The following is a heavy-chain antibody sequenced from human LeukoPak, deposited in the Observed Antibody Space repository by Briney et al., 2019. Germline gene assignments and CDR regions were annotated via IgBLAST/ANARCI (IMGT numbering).Heavy chain of an antibody. V-gene: IGHV4-38-2*02. D-gene: IGHD3-22*01. Sequence: SETLSLTCTVSGYSISSGYYWGWIRQPPGKGLEWIGSIYHSGSTYYNPSLKSRVTISVDTSKNQYSLKLSSVTAADTAVYYCARVNTMIVVDAFDIWGQGTMVTVSS. CDR3: ARVNTMIVVDAFDI. CDR1: GYSISSGYY. J-gene: IGHJ3*02. CDR2: IYHSGST.